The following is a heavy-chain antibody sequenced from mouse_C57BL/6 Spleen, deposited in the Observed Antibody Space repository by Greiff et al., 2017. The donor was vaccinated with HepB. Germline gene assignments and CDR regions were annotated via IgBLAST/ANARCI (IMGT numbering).Heavy chain of an antibody. J-gene: IGHJ4*01. CDR2: ILPGSGST. D-gene: IGHD2-4*01. Sequence: QVQLQQPGAELMKPGASVKLSCKATGYTFTGYWIEWVKQRPGHGLEWIGEILPGSGSTNYNEKFKGKATFTADTSSNTAYMQLSSLTTEDSAIYYCARGGVYYDYFYYAMDYWGQGTSVTVSS. V-gene: IGHV1-9*01. CDR3: ARGGVYYDYFYYAMDY. CDR1: GYTFTGYW.